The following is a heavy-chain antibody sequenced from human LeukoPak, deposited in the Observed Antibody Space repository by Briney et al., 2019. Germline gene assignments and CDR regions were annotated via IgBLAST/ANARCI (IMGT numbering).Heavy chain of an antibody. D-gene: IGHD3-10*01. CDR1: GFTFSGYW. Sequence: GGSLRLSCAASGFTFSGYWMHWVRQAPGTGLVWVSRIESDGSSTTYADSVKGRFTISRDNAKNTLYLQMNSLRDEDTAVYYCARYYYGSGSYLNFDYWGQGTLVTVSS. CDR2: IESDGSST. J-gene: IGHJ4*02. CDR3: ARYYYGSGSYLNFDY. V-gene: IGHV3-74*01.